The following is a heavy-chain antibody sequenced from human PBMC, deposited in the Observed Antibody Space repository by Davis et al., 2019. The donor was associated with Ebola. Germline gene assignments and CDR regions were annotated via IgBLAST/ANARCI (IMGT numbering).Heavy chain of an antibody. V-gene: IGHV1-18*01. CDR2: ISAYNGNT. J-gene: IGHJ4*02. D-gene: IGHD2-15*01. CDR3: ARGDCSGGSCYSWDY. CDR1: GYTFISYG. Sequence: AASVKVSCKASGYTFISYGISWVRQAPGQGLEWMGWISAYNGNTNYAQKLQGRVTMTTDTSTSPAYMELRSLRSDDTAVYYCARGDCSGGSCYSWDYWGQGTLVTVSS.